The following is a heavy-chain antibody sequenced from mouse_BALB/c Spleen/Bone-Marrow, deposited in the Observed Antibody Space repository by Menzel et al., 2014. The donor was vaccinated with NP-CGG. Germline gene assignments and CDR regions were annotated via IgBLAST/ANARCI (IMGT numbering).Heavy chain of an antibody. CDR3: ARTGNLAWFAY. J-gene: IGHJ3*01. D-gene: IGHD2-1*01. V-gene: IGHV1-80*01. CDR2: IYPGDGDT. CDR1: GYAFSSYW. Sequence: VMLVESGAELVRPGSSVKISCKASGYAFSSYWMNWVKQRPGQGLEWIGQIYPGDGDTNYNGKFKGKATLTADKSSNTAYMQLSSLTSEDSAVYFCARTGNLAWFAYWGQGTLVTVSA.